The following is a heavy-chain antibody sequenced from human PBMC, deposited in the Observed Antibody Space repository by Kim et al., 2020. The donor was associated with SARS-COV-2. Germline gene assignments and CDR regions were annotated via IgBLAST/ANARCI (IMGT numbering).Heavy chain of an antibody. CDR3: VRGIAVSGPGYFDL. J-gene: IGHJ2*01. CDR1: YGSFSGYY. V-gene: IGHV4-34*01. D-gene: IGHD6-19*01. Sequence: SETLSLTCAVYYGSFSGYYWTWIRQAPGKGLEWIGEINDSGRLHYNPSIKSRVTMSVDTSKNQFSLKVSSVTAADTAVYYCVRGIAVSGPGYFDLWGRGTLVTVSA. CDR2: INDSGRL.